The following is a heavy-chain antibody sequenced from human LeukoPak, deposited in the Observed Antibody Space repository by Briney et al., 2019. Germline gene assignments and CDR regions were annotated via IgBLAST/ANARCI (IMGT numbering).Heavy chain of an antibody. Sequence: PGGSLRLSCAASGFTFSSYSVNWVRQAPGKGLEWVSSISSSSSYIYYADSAKGRFTISRDNAKNSLYLQMNSLRAEDTAVYYCARDKYSSGNDAFDIWGQGTMVTVSS. V-gene: IGHV3-21*01. CDR3: ARDKYSSGNDAFDI. CDR2: ISSSSSYI. J-gene: IGHJ3*02. D-gene: IGHD6-19*01. CDR1: GFTFSSYS.